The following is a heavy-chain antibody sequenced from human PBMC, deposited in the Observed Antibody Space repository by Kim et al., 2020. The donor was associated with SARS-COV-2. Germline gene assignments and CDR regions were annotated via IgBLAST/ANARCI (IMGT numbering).Heavy chain of an antibody. CDR2: VSDSGTTR. CDR1: GFTFRSYA. D-gene: IGHD1-26*01. Sequence: GGSRRLSCATSGFTFRSYAFNWVRQSPGKGLEWIAYVSDSGTTRYYADSVKGRFTISRDNAKNSLSLQMNSLRDEDTAVYYCAMAISLYEWGMDVWGQGT. J-gene: IGHJ6*02. V-gene: IGHV3-48*02. CDR3: AMAISLYEWGMDV.